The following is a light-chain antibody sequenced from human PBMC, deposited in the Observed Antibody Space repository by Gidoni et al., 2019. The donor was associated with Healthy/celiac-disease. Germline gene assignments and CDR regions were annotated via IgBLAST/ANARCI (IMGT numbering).Light chain of an antibody. Sequence: IQMTQSPSSLSASVGDSVTITCRASQGISNYLAWYQQKPGKVPKLLIYAASTLQSGVPSRFSGSGSGTDFTLTISSLQPEDVATYYCQKYNSAPRITFXPXTKVDIK. J-gene: IGKJ3*01. CDR3: QKYNSAPRIT. V-gene: IGKV1-27*01. CDR1: QGISNY. CDR2: AAS.